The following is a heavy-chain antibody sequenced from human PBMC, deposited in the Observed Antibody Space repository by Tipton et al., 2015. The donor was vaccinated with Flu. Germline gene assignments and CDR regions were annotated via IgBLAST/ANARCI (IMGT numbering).Heavy chain of an antibody. CDR1: GFTFSSYA. J-gene: IGHJ4*02. V-gene: IGHV3-23*01. CDR2: ISGSGGST. D-gene: IGHD3-16*01. Sequence: SLRLSCAASGFTFSSYAMSWVRQAPGKGLEWVSAISGSGGSTYYADPVKGRFTISRDNSKNTLYLQMNSLRAEDTAVYYCANLGAWSWGDYWGQGTLVTVSS. CDR3: ANLGAWSWGDY.